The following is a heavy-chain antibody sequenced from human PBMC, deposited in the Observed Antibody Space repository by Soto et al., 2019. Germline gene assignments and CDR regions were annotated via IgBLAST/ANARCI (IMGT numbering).Heavy chain of an antibody. CDR3: ARVLAVAGTPLDY. Sequence: SVKVSCKASGGTFSSYAISWVRQAPGQGLEWMGGIIPIFGTANYAQKFQGRVTITADESTSTAYMELSSLRSEDTAVYYCARVLAVAGTPLDYWGQGTLVTVSS. J-gene: IGHJ4*02. CDR2: IIPIFGTA. D-gene: IGHD6-19*01. V-gene: IGHV1-69*13. CDR1: GGTFSSYA.